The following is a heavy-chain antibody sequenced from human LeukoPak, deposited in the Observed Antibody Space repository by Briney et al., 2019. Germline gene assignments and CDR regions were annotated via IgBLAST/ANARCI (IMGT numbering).Heavy chain of an antibody. CDR1: GFTVSSNY. J-gene: IGHJ4*02. D-gene: IGHD2-2*01. V-gene: IGHV3-53*01. CDR2: IYSGGST. Sequence: GGSLRLSCAASGFTVSSNYMSWVRQAPGKGLEWVSVIYSGGSTYYADSVKGRFTISRDNSKNTLYLQMNSLRAEDTAVYYCAKGGVVVLPAASYFFDYWGQGTLVTVSS. CDR3: AKGGVVVLPAASYFFDY.